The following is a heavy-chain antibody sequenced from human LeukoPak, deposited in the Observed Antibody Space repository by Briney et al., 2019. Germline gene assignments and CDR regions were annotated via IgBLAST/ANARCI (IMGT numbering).Heavy chain of an antibody. CDR3: ARARIAAAPVMDY. CDR1: GGSISSYY. Sequence: SETLSLTCTVSGGSISSYYWSWIRQPPGKGLKWIGYIYYSGSTNYNPSLKSRVTISVDTSKNQFSLKLSSVTAADTAVYYCARARIAAAPVMDYWGQGTLVTVSS. CDR2: IYYSGST. D-gene: IGHD6-13*01. J-gene: IGHJ4*02. V-gene: IGHV4-59*12.